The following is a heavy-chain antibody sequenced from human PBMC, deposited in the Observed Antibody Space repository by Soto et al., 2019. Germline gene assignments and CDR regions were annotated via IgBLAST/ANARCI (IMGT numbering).Heavy chain of an antibody. CDR1: GFTFSDYY. D-gene: IGHD5-12*01. J-gene: IGHJ4*02. V-gene: IGHV3-11*01. CDR2: ISSSGSTI. Sequence: QVQLVESGGGLVKPGGSLRLSCAASGFTFSDYYMSWIRQAPGKGLEWVSYISSSGSTIYYADSVKGRFTISRDNAKNSLYLQMYSLSAAATALYYCASGRWLQSPFDYWGQGTLVTVSS. CDR3: ASGRWLQSPFDY.